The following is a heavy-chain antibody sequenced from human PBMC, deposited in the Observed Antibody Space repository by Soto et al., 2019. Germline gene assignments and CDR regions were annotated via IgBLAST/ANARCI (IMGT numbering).Heavy chain of an antibody. CDR1: GFTFSSYG. CDR3: ARDRWGIAVAGYFDY. CDR2: IWYDGSNK. Sequence: QPGGSLRLSCAASGFTFSSYGMHWVRQAPGKGLEWVAVIWYDGSNKYYADSVKGRFTISRDNSKNTLYLQMNSLRAEDTAVYYCARDRWGIAVAGYFDYWGQGTLVTVSS. V-gene: IGHV3-33*01. J-gene: IGHJ4*02. D-gene: IGHD6-19*01.